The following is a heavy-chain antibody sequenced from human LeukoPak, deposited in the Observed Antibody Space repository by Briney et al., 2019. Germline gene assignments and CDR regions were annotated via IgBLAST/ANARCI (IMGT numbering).Heavy chain of an antibody. Sequence: GGSLRLSCAASGFSFSTYWMHWVRQAPGKGLVWVSRIDTDGSSTTYADSVKGRFTISRDNAKNTLYLQMNSLRAEDTAVYYCARVGVSSDFDYWGQGTLVTVSS. CDR1: GFSFSTYW. D-gene: IGHD2-8*01. CDR3: ARVGVSSDFDY. CDR2: IDTDGSST. V-gene: IGHV3-74*01. J-gene: IGHJ4*02.